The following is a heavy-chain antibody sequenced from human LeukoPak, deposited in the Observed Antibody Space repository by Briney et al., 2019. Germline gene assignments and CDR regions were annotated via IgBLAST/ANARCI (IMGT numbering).Heavy chain of an antibody. CDR1: GFTFDDYA. CDR2: ISWNSGSI. D-gene: IGHD5-24*01. CDR3: AKDLMATILYYFDY. Sequence: PGGSLRLSCAASGFTFDDYAMPWVRQAPGKGLEWVSGISWNSGSIGYADSVKGRFTISRDNAKNSLYLQMNSLRAADTALYYCAKDLMATILYYFDYWGQGTLVTVSS. V-gene: IGHV3-9*01. J-gene: IGHJ4*02.